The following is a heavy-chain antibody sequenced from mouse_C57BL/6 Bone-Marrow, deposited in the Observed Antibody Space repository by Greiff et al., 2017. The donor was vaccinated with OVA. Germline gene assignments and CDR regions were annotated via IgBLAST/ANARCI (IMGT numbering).Heavy chain of an antibody. J-gene: IGHJ1*03. CDR1: GYAFSSYW. Sequence: VQLQPSGAALVKPGASVKISCKASGYAFSSYWMNWVKQRPGKGLEWIGQIYPGDGDTNYNGKFKGKATLTADKSSSTAYMQLSSLTSEDSAVYFCARKGSRGWYFDVWGTGTTVTVSS. CDR2: IYPGDGDT. D-gene: IGHD1-1*01. CDR3: ARKGSRGWYFDV. V-gene: IGHV1-80*01.